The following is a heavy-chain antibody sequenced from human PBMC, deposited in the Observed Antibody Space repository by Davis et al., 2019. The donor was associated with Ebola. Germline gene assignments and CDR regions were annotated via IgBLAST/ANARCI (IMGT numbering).Heavy chain of an antibody. D-gene: IGHD3-3*01. Sequence: ASVKVSCKVSGYTLSELSMHWVRQAPGQGLEWMGGFDPEDGATIYAERFQGRVTMTEGTSTDTAFMYLNSLGSEDTAVYYCATRSYDFWINYRDAEYFQHWGQGTLVTVSS. CDR1: GYTLSELS. J-gene: IGHJ1*01. V-gene: IGHV1-24*01. CDR3: ATRSYDFWINYRDAEYFQH. CDR2: FDPEDGAT.